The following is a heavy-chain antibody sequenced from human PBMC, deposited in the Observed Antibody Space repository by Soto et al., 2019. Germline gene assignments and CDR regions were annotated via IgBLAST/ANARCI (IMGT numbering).Heavy chain of an antibody. CDR3: ARGTYCSGGSCYSGYYYGMDV. D-gene: IGHD2-15*01. Sequence: GGSLRLSCAASGFTFSSYGMHWVRQAPGKGLEWVAVIWYDGSNKYYADSVKGRFTISRDNSKNTLYLQMNSLRAEDTAVYYCARGTYCSGGSCYSGYYYGMDVWGQGTTVTVSS. J-gene: IGHJ6*02. CDR2: IWYDGSNK. CDR1: GFTFSSYG. V-gene: IGHV3-33*01.